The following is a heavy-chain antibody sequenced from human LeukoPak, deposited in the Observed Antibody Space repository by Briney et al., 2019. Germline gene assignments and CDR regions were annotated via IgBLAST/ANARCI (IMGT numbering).Heavy chain of an antibody. J-gene: IGHJ6*04. D-gene: IGHD3-10*01. V-gene: IGHV3-74*01. Sequence: PGGSLRLSCAAPGFTFSSYWMHWVRQAPGKGLVWVSRINSEGSSTSYADSVKGRFTIPRDNAKNTLYLQMNSLRAEDTAVYYCARDSMVRGVIRQYYYGMDVWGKGTTVTVSS. CDR2: INSEGSST. CDR3: ARDSMVRGVIRQYYYGMDV. CDR1: GFTFSSYW.